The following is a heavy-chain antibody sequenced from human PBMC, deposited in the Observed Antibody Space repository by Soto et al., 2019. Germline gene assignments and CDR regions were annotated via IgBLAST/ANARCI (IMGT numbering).Heavy chain of an antibody. J-gene: IGHJ6*02. CDR2: ISAYNGNT. V-gene: IGHV1-18*01. Sequence: GASVKVSCKASGYTFTSYGISWVRQAPGQGLEWMGCISAYNGNTNYAQKLQGRVTMTTDTSTSTAYMELRSLRSDDTAVYYCARGPTLGGYDSSGGMDVWGQGTTVTVSS. CDR1: GYTFTSYG. D-gene: IGHD3-3*01. CDR3: ARGPTLGGYDSSGGMDV.